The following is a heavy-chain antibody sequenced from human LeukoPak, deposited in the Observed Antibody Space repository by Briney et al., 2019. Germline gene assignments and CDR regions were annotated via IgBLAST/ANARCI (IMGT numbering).Heavy chain of an antibody. CDR2: INPSGGST. V-gene: IGHV1-46*01. D-gene: IGHD2-2*01. Sequence: ASVKVSCKASGYTFTSYYMHWVRQAPGQGLEWMGIINPSGGSTSYAQKFQGRVNMTRDTSTSTVYMELSSLRSEDTAVYYCARGQGQRYQLLFGYDYWGQGTLVTVSS. CDR1: GYTFTSYY. J-gene: IGHJ4*02. CDR3: ARGQGQRYQLLFGYDY.